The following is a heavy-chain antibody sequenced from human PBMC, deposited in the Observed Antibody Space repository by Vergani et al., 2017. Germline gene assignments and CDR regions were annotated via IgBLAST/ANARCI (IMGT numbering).Heavy chain of an antibody. Sequence: QVQLVQSGAEVKKPGASVKVSCKASGYTFTGYYMHWVRQAPGQGLEWMGWINPNSGGTNYAQKFQGRVTMTRDTSISTAYMELSRLRSDDTAVYYCARSIGYCACATCRAYYFGHWGQGTRVTVS. CDR1: GYTFTGYY. D-gene: IGHD2-21*01. CDR3: ARSIGYCACATCRAYYFGH. J-gene: IGHJ5*02. V-gene: IGHV1-2*02. CDR2: INPNSGGT.